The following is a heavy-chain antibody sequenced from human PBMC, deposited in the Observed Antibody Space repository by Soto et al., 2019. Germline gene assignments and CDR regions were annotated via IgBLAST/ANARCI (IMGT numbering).Heavy chain of an antibody. CDR3: VRRRDGYNPYYGMDV. CDR2: IYSGGST. CDR1: GFTVSSNY. V-gene: IGHV3-53*04. J-gene: IGHJ6*02. D-gene: IGHD5-12*01. Sequence: EVQLVESGGGLVQPGGSLRLSCAASGFTVSSNYMSWVRQAPGKGLEWVSVIYSGGSTYYADSVKGRFTISRHNSKNTLYLQMNSLRAEDTAVYYCVRRRDGYNPYYGMDVWGQGTTVTVS.